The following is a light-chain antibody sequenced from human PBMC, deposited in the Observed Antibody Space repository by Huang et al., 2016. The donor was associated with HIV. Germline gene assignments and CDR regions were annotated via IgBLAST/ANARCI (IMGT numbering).Light chain of an antibody. V-gene: IGKV1-27*01. J-gene: IGKJ1*01. Sequence: MTQSPPSLSASIGDRFTLTCRASRDISTFLAWYQQKPGKPPRLLIYAASILHSGVPSRFSGGGSGTNFTLTVSSLQPEDVANYYCQKYDSAPRTFGQGTKLEL. CDR1: RDISTF. CDR3: QKYDSAPRT. CDR2: AAS.